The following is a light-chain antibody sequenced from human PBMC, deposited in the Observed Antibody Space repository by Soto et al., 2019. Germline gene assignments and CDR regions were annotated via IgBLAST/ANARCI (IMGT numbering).Light chain of an antibody. Sequence: DTQLTQSPSFLSASVGDRVTITCRASQGISSNLAWYQQKPGKAPKLLIYAASTLQSVVPSRFSGSGSGTEFTLAISSLQPEDFATYYCQQLNTYPLTFGGGTKVEIK. CDR3: QQLNTYPLT. V-gene: IGKV1-9*01. CDR2: AAS. CDR1: QGISSN. J-gene: IGKJ4*01.